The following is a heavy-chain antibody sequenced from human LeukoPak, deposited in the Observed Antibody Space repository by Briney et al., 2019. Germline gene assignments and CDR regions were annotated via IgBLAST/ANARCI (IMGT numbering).Heavy chain of an antibody. CDR2: IYYSGST. V-gene: IGHV4-39*01. Sequence: PSETLCLTCTVSGGSISSSSYYWGWIRQLPGKGLEWIGSIYYSGSTYYNPSLKSRVTISVDTSKNQFSLKLSSVTAADTAVYYCARVAGYGGPFDYWGQGTLVTVSS. D-gene: IGHD5-12*01. CDR3: ARVAGYGGPFDY. CDR1: GGSISSSSYY. J-gene: IGHJ4*02.